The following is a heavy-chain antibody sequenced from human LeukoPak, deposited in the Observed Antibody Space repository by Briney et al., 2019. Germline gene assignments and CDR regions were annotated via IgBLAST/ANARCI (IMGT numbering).Heavy chain of an antibody. V-gene: IGHV3-7*01. CDR2: IKQDGSEK. CDR3: ARDRGPRSRYFDL. Sequence: GGSLRLSCAASGFSFNTYWMSWVRQAPGKGLEWLANIKQDGSEKYYVDSVKGRFTISRDNAKHSLYLQMNSLRAEDTAVYYCARDRGPRSRYFDLWGRGTLVTVSS. J-gene: IGHJ2*01. CDR1: GFSFNTYW. D-gene: IGHD2/OR15-2a*01.